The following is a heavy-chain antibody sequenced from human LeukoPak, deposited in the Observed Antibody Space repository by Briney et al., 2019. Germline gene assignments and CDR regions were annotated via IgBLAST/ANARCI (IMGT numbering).Heavy chain of an antibody. V-gene: IGHV4-39*07. J-gene: IGHJ6*03. CDR1: GGSISSSSYY. Sequence: SETLSLTCTVSGGSISSSSYYWGWIRQPPGKGLEWIGSIYYSGSTYYNPSLKSRVTISVDTSKNQFSLKLSSVTAADTAVYYCARYSRWNYYYYMDVWGKGTTVTISS. D-gene: IGHD6-13*01. CDR3: ARYSRWNYYYYMDV. CDR2: IYYSGST.